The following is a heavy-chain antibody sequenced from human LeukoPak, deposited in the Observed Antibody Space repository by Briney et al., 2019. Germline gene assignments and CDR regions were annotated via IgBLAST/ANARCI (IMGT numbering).Heavy chain of an antibody. J-gene: IGHJ5*02. CDR2: IYYSGST. V-gene: IGHV4-59*01. CDR3: ARDRGYSLHWFDP. Sequence: GSLRLSCAASGFTFSSSEMNWIRQPPGKGLEWIGYIYYSGSTNYNPSLKSRVTISVGTSKNQFSLKLSSVTAADTAVYYCARDRGYSLHWFDPWGQGTLVTVSS. CDR1: GFTFSSSE. D-gene: IGHD6-25*01.